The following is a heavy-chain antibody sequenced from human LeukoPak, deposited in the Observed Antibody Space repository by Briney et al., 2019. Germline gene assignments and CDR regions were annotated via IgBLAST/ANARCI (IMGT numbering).Heavy chain of an antibody. V-gene: IGHV1-69*05. D-gene: IGHD6-6*01. J-gene: IGHJ6*03. CDR1: GGTFSSYA. Sequence: GASVKASXKASGGTFSSYAISWVRQAPGQGLEWMGRIIPIFGTANYAQKFQGRVTITTDESTSTAYMELSSLRSEDTAVYYCATALDSSSSPFGLHDYYMDVWGKGTTVTVSS. CDR2: IIPIFGTA. CDR3: ATALDSSSSPFGLHDYYMDV.